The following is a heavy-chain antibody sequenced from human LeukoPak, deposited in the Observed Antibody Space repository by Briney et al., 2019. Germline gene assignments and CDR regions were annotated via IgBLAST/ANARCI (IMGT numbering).Heavy chain of an antibody. CDR3: AKEMGVVLMVYALDY. CDR2: ISGSGGST. J-gene: IGHJ4*02. D-gene: IGHD2-8*01. V-gene: IGHV3-23*01. Sequence: SGGSLRLSCAASGFTFSSYGMSWVRQAPGKGLEWVSAISGSGGSTYYADSVKGRFTISRDNSKNTLYLQMNSLRAEDTAVYYCAKEMGVVLMVYALDYWGQGNLVTVSS. CDR1: GFTFSSYG.